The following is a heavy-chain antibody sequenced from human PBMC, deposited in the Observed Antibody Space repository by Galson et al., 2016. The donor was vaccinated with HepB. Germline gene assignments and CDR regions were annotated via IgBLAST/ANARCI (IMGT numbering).Heavy chain of an antibody. Sequence: SVKVSCKASGYSFSGHYIQWVRQAPGQGLEWMGWINPKNGGTSFAQKFQGRVTMTRDTSINTVYLQLNNLESDDTAVYYCARDFSAYFAFDIWGQGTLVTVSS. J-gene: IGHJ3*02. CDR1: GYSFSGHY. CDR2: INPKNGGT. CDR3: ARDFSAYFAFDI. V-gene: IGHV1-2*02. D-gene: IGHD5-12*01.